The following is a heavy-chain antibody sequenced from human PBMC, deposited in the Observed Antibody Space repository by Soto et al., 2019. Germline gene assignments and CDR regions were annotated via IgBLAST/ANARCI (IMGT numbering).Heavy chain of an antibody. CDR3: ARVERWTATTVVDAYDI. J-gene: IGHJ3*02. D-gene: IGHD1-1*01. V-gene: IGHV4-34*01. Sequence: QVQLQQWGAGLLKPSETLSLTCAVYGGSVNSGNYYWSWIRQPPGKGLEWIGEMSHSGGTPFNPSLKSRVTRSVDTSQNQLSQKMSSVTAADTALYYCARVERWTATTVVDAYDIWGQGTMVTVAS. CDR1: GGSVNSGNYY. CDR2: MSHSGGT.